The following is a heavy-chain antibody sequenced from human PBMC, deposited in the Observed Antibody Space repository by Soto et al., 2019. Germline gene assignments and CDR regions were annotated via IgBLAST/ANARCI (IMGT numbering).Heavy chain of an antibody. Sequence: GSLRLSCAASGFTFSSYAMNWIRRHPGKGLEWIGSIYYSGSTYYNPSLKSRVTISVDTSKNQFSLKLSSVTAADTAVYYCARRYHSYGKPPNYFDYWGQGTLVTVSS. CDR2: IYYSGST. J-gene: IGHJ4*02. D-gene: IGHD5-18*01. CDR3: ARRYHSYGKPPNYFDY. V-gene: IGHV4-39*01. CDR1: GFTFSSYA.